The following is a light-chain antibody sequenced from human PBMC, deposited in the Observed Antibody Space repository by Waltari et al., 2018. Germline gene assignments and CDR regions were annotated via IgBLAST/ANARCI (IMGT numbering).Light chain of an antibody. Sequence: EIEMTQSPATLSGSPGERVTLSCRASQSVGNNLAWYQQRPGQAPRLLIYGASTRATDISDRFSGSGSGTDFTLTISALQSEDLAVYYCHQYNHWPTFTFGQGTKLQIE. CDR3: HQYNHWPTFT. J-gene: IGKJ2*01. CDR1: QSVGNN. V-gene: IGKV3-15*01. CDR2: GAS.